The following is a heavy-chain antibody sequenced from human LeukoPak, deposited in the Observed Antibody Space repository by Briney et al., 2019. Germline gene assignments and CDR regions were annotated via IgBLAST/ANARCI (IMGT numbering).Heavy chain of an antibody. CDR1: GCTFTSYA. Sequence: ASVKVSCKASGCTFTSYAMHWVRQAPGQRLEWMGWINAGNGNTKYSQKFQGRVTITRDTSASTAYMELSSLRSEDTAVYYCATGDSGYYYFDYWGQGTLVTVSS. CDR2: INAGNGNT. D-gene: IGHD3-22*01. CDR3: ATGDSGYYYFDY. J-gene: IGHJ4*02. V-gene: IGHV1-3*01.